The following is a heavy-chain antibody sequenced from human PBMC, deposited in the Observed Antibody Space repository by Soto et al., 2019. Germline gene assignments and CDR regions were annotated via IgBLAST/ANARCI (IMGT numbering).Heavy chain of an antibody. CDR2: ISGSGGST. J-gene: IGHJ4*02. V-gene: IGHV3-23*01. CDR1: GFTFSSYA. CDR3: AKSGIIVVVPAAIPYYFDY. Sequence: RLSCAASGFTFSSYAMSWVRQAPGKGLERVSAISGSGGSTYYADSVKGRFTISRDNSKNTLYLQMNGLRAEDTAVYYCAKSGIIVVVPAAIPYYFDYWGQGTLVTVS. D-gene: IGHD2-2*01.